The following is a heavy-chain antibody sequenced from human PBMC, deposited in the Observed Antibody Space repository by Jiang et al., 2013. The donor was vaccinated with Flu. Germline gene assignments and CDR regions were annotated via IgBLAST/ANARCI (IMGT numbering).Heavy chain of an antibody. CDR3: ARLTATAYYYDSSDIPTDAFDI. CDR2: IYYSGST. Sequence: GKGLEWIGSIYYSGSTYYNPSLKSRVTISVDTSKNQFSLKLSSVTAADTAVYYCARLTATAYYYDSSDIPTDAFDIWGQGTMVTVSS. D-gene: IGHD3-22*01. J-gene: IGHJ3*02. V-gene: IGHV4-39*01.